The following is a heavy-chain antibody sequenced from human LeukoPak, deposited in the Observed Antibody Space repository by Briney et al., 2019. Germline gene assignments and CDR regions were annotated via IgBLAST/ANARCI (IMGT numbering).Heavy chain of an antibody. D-gene: IGHD2-15*01. CDR2: IYTSGST. CDR3: ARDLRCSGGSCSDY. J-gene: IGHJ4*02. V-gene: IGHV4-4*07. CDR1: GGSISSYY. Sequence: PSETLSLTCTVSGGSISSYYWSWIRQPAGKGLEWIGRIYTSGSTNYNPSLKSRVTMSVDTSKNQFSLKLSSVTAADTAVYYCARDLRCSGGSCSDYWGQGTLVTVSS.